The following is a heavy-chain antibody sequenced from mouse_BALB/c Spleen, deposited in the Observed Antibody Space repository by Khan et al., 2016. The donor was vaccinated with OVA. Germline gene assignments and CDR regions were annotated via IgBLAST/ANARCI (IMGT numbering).Heavy chain of an antibody. V-gene: IGHV5-17*02. Sequence: EVQGVESGGGLVQPGGSRKLSCAASGFTFSSFGIHWVRQAPKKGLEWVAYISSGSSTIYYVDTVKGRFTTSRDNPKNTLFLQMTSLRSEDTAMYYCARSGGNFHWYFDVWGAGTSVTVSS. D-gene: IGHD2-1*01. CDR1: GFTFSSFG. CDR2: ISSGSSTI. CDR3: ARSGGNFHWYFDV. J-gene: IGHJ1*01.